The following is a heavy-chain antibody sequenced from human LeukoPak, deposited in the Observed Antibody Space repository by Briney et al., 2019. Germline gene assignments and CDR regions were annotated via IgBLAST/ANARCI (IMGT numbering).Heavy chain of an antibody. J-gene: IGHJ4*02. V-gene: IGHV3-23*01. Sequence: PGGPLRLSCAASGLTFSSYAMSWVRQAPGKGLEWVSVISDSGGSAYYADSVKGRFTMSRDNSKNTLYLQMNSLRAEDTAVYYCAKLMTTHRRYFDYWGQGTLVTVSS. CDR3: AKLMTTHRRYFDY. D-gene: IGHD1-1*01. CDR2: ISDSGGSA. CDR1: GLTFSSYA.